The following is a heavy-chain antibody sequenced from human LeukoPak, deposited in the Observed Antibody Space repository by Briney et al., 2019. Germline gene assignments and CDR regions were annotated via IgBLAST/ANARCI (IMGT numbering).Heavy chain of an antibody. CDR3: ARDLRAVGKGYYYYGMDV. V-gene: IGHV4-61*01. CDR2: IYYSGST. CDR1: GGSISSSSYY. D-gene: IGHD1-26*01. J-gene: IGHJ6*02. Sequence: PSETLSLTCTVSGGSISSSSYYWSWIRQPPGKGLEWIGYIYYSGSTNYNPSLKSRVTISVDTSKNQFSLKLSSVTAADTAVYYCARDLRAVGKGYYYYGMDVWGQGTTVTVSS.